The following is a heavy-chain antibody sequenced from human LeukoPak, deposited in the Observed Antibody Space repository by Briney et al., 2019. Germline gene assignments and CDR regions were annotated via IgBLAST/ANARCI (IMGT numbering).Heavy chain of an antibody. V-gene: IGHV3-74*01. CDR1: GFTFSSFW. CDR3: ARERTSGWDAFDT. Sequence: TGGSLRLSCAASGFTFSSFWMHWVRQAPGKGLVWVSRINSVGSSTSYADSVKGRFTISRDNAKNTLYLQKNSLRAEDTAVYYCARERTSGWDAFDTWGQGTLVTVSS. J-gene: IGHJ5*02. D-gene: IGHD6-19*01. CDR2: INSVGSST.